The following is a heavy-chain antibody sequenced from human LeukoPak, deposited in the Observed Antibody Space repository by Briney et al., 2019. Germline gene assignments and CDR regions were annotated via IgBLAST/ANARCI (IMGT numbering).Heavy chain of an antibody. D-gene: IGHD3-10*01. CDR3: ARFLPKYYGSGSYYYGYYFDY. J-gene: IGHJ4*02. Sequence: SETLSLTCAVYGGSFSGYYWSWIRQPPGKGLEWIGEINHSGSTNYNPSLKSRVTISVDTSKNQSSLKLSSVTAADTAVYYCARFLPKYYGSGSYYYGYYFDYWGQGTLVTVSS. CDR1: GGSFSGYY. CDR2: INHSGST. V-gene: IGHV4-34*01.